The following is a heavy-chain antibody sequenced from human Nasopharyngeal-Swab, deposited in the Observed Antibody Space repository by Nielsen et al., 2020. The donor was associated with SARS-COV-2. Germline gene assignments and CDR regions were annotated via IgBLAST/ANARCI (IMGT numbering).Heavy chain of an antibody. CDR2: IGTAGDP. V-gene: IGHV3-13*05. CDR1: GFTFSSYD. J-gene: IGHJ4*02. D-gene: IGHD6-19*01. Sequence: GESLKISCAASGFTFSSYDMHWVRQATGKGLEWVSAIGTAGDPYYPGSVKGRFTISRENAKNSLYLQMNSLRAGDTAVYYCVLAVAGTRSFDYWGQGTLVTVSS. CDR3: VLAVAGTRSFDY.